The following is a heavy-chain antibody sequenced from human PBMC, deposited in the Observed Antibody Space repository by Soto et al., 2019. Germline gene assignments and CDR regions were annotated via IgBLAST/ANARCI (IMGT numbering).Heavy chain of an antibody. J-gene: IGHJ4*02. V-gene: IGHV1-2*04. CDR3: ARLGTPMRGYSGYDYEQVDY. CDR2: INPNSGGT. D-gene: IGHD5-12*01. CDR1: GYTFTGYY. Sequence: ASVKVSCKASGYTFTGYYMHWVRQAPGQGLEWMGWINPNSGGTNYAQKFQGWVTMTRDTSISTAYMELSRLRSDDTAVYYCARLGTPMRGYSGYDYEQVDYWGQGTLVTVSS.